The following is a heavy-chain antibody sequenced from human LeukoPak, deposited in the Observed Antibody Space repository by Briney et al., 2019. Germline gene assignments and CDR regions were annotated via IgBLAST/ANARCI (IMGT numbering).Heavy chain of an antibody. Sequence: SGTLSLTCAVSGGSISSSNWWSWVRQPPGKGLEWIGEIYHSGSTNYNPSLKSRVTISVDTSKNQFSLNLSSVTAADTAVYYCARQPLNCTSTNCYAFDIWGQGTMVTVSS. J-gene: IGHJ3*02. CDR3: ARQPLNCTSTNCYAFDI. CDR2: IYHSGST. V-gene: IGHV4-4*02. D-gene: IGHD2-2*01. CDR1: GGSISSSNW.